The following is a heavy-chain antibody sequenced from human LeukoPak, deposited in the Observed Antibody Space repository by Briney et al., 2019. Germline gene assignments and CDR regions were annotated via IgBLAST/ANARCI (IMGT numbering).Heavy chain of an antibody. CDR1: GFTFSTSE. D-gene: IGHD5-24*01. CDR2: ISSRGRTI. Sequence: PGGSLRLSCAASGFTFSTSEMNWVRQAPGKGLAWISYISSRGRTISYADSVRGRFIISRDNAKNSLYLQMNSLRAEDTAVYYCARDSGGHNYALDGFDIWGQGTMVTVSS. V-gene: IGHV3-48*03. J-gene: IGHJ3*02. CDR3: ARDSGGHNYALDGFDI.